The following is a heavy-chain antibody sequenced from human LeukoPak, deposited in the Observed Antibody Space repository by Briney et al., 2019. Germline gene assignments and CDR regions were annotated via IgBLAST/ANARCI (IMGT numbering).Heavy chain of an antibody. CDR2: INSDGSRT. CDR3: ARWLQLGYYFDY. J-gene: IGHJ4*02. Sequence: GGSLKLSCAASGFTFSSNWMHWVRQAPGKGLVWVSRINSDGSRTSYADSVKGRFTISRDNAKNSLYLQMNSLRAEDTAVYYCARWLQLGYYFDYWGQGTLVTVSS. CDR1: GFTFSSNW. D-gene: IGHD5-24*01. V-gene: IGHV3-74*01.